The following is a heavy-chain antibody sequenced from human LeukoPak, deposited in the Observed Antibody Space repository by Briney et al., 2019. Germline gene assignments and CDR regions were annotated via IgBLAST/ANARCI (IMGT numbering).Heavy chain of an antibody. D-gene: IGHD3-3*01. Sequence: GGSLRLSCAASGFIFSDHWMHWVRQAPGKGLVWLSRINNDGSSTIYADSVKGRFTFSRDNAEDTLFLEMSSLRVEDTAVYYCVRERNNFWSGHHSIFDSWGQGTLVTVSS. CDR2: INNDGSST. CDR3: VRERNNFWSGHHSIFDS. J-gene: IGHJ4*02. V-gene: IGHV3-74*01. CDR1: GFIFSDHW.